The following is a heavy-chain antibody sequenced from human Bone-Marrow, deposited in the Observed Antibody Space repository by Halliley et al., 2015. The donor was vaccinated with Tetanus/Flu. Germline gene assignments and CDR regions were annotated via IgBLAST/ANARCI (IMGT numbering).Heavy chain of an antibody. CDR3: SRRQTGNSIYNWFDP. Sequence: LRLSCTVSGGSISPYYWSWIRQPPGKGLEWIGYIFYSGNTNYNPSLKSRVTISVDTSKNQFSLRLSSVTAADTAVYYCSRRQTGNSIYNWFDPWGQGTLVTVSS. D-gene: IGHD7-27*01. V-gene: IGHV4-59*01. CDR1: GGSISPYY. CDR2: IFYSGNT. J-gene: IGHJ5*02.